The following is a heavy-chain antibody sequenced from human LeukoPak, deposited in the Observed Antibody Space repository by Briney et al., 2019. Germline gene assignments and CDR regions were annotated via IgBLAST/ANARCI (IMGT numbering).Heavy chain of an antibody. V-gene: IGHV3-72*01. CDR2: SRSRAFGFTT. D-gene: IGHD3-16*02. CDR3: VLAKSPYR. CDR1: GFILSDHF. Sequence: PGGSLGLSCAVSGFILSDHFMDWVRQAPGKGLEWVGRSRSRAFGFTTDYAASVKGRFTISRDDSEKSLSLQMNNLKTEDTAVYYCVLAKSPYRWGCGTLVTVSS. J-gene: IGHJ2*01.